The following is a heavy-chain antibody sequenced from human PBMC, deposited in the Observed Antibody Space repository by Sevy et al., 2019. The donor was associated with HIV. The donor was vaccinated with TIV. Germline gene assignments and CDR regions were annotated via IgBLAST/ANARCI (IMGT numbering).Heavy chain of an antibody. CDR2: ISAYNGNT. CDR1: GYTFTSYG. D-gene: IGHD3-10*01. CDR3: ARRTGSARPYYYYYGMDV. J-gene: IGHJ6*02. V-gene: IGHV1-18*01. Sequence: ASVKVSCKASGYTFTSYGISWVRQAPGQGLEWMGWISAYNGNTNYAQKLQGRVTMTTDTSTSTAYMELGSLRSDDTAVYYCARRTGSARPYYYYYGMDVWGQGTTVTVSS.